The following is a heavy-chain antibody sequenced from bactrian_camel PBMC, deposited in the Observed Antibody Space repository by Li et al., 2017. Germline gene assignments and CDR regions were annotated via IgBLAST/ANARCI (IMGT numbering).Heavy chain of an antibody. J-gene: IGHJ4*01. CDR1: GDTIGRYC. D-gene: IGHD4*01. Sequence: VQLVESGGGSVQVGGSLRLSCVASGDTIGRYCMGWFRQIPDKEREGVAGIESDGSTSYADSVKGRFTAFKDNAANTLYLQMSSLKPEDAAMYYCAAEITGGGDYCSTVLRKAELSYWGQGTQVTVS. V-gene: IGHV3S55*01. CDR3: AAEITGGGDYCSTVLRKAELSY. CDR2: IESDGST.